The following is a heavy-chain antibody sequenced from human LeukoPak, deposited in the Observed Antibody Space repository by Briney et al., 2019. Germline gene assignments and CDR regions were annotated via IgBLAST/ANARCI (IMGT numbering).Heavy chain of an antibody. CDR3: ARTHSSGWVFDY. CDR2: ISAYNGNT. D-gene: IGHD6-19*01. CDR1: GYTFTSYG. J-gene: IGHJ4*02. V-gene: IGHV1-18*01. Sequence: ASVKVSCKASGYTFTSYGISWVRQAPGQGVEWMGWISAYNGNTNYAQKLQGRVTMTTDTSTSTAYMELRSLRSDDTAVYYCARTHSSGWVFDYWGQGTLVTVSS.